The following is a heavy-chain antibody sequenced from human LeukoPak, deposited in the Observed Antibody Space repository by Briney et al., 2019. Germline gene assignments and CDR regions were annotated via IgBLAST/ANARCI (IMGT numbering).Heavy chain of an antibody. CDR2: INSDGSST. Sequence: PGGSLRLSCAASGFTFSSYAVSWVRQAPGKGLVWVSRINSDGSSTSYADSVKGRFTISRDNAKNTLYLQMNSLRAEDTAVYYCARDWGHHSLVATIPVYYYYGMDVWGQGTTVTVSS. CDR1: GFTFSSYA. V-gene: IGHV3-74*01. CDR3: ARDWGHHSLVATIPVYYYYGMDV. D-gene: IGHD5-12*01. J-gene: IGHJ6*02.